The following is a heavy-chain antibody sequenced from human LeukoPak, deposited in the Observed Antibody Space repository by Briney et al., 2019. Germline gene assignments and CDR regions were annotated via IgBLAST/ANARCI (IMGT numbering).Heavy chain of an antibody. V-gene: IGHV1-8*01. CDR3: ARGVLRYFDWLLFSGGNWFDP. CDR2: MNPNSGNT. J-gene: IGHJ5*02. D-gene: IGHD3-9*01. CDR1: GYTFTSYD. Sequence: ASVKVSCKASGYTFTSYDINWVRQATGQGLEWMGWMNPNSGNTGYAQKFQGRVTTTRNTSISTAYMELSSLRSEDTAVYYCARGVLRYFDWLLFSGGNWFDPWGQGTLVTVSS.